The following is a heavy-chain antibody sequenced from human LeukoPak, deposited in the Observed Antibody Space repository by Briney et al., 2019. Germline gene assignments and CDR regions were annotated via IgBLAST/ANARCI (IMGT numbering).Heavy chain of an antibody. V-gene: IGHV3-66*01. Sequence: GGSLRLSCTVSGFTVSSNSMSWVRQAPGEGLEWVSFIYSGGNTHYSDSVKGRFTISRDNSKNTLYLQMNSLRAEDTAVYYCARDLYDSSGYYYVYAFDIWGQGTMVTVSS. CDR1: GFTVSSNS. CDR3: ARDLYDSSGYYYVYAFDI. D-gene: IGHD3-22*01. CDR2: IYSGGNT. J-gene: IGHJ3*02.